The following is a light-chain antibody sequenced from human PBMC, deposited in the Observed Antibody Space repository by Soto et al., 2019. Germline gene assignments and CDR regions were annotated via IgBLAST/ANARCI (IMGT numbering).Light chain of an antibody. CDR2: GAS. J-gene: IGKJ2*01. CDR3: QQYNDWPRT. CDR1: QSVTIS. V-gene: IGKV3-15*01. Sequence: EIVMTQSPATLSVSPGERATLSCRASQSVTISLAWYQQKPGQAPTLLIYGASSRATGTPVRFSGSGSGTEFTLTISSLQSGDFAVYYCQQYNDWPRTFGQGTKLEIK.